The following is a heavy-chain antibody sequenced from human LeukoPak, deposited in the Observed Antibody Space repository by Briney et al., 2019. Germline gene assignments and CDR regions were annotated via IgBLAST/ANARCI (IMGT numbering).Heavy chain of an antibody. V-gene: IGHV3-53*01. CDR1: GFTVSSNY. D-gene: IGHD3-3*01. J-gene: IGHJ4*02. CDR3: ARRIFGVVIEDY. Sequence: GGSLRLSCAASGFTVSSNYMSWVRQAPGKGLEWVSAIYSGGSTYYADSVKGRFTISRDNSKNTLYLQMNSLRAEDTAVYYCARRIFGVVIEDYWGQGTLVTVSS. CDR2: IYSGGST.